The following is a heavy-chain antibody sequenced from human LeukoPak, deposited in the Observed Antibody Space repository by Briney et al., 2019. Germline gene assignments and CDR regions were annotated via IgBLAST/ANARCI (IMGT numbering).Heavy chain of an antibody. CDR2: ICGSGGCT. CDR3: ARYPNVLGITPYYFDF. V-gene: IGHV3-23*01. D-gene: IGHD3-10*02. CDR1: GFTFSSYA. Sequence: PGGSLRLSCAASGFTFSSYAMSWVRQAPGKGLEWVPAICGSGGCTYYADSVKGRLTISRDNAKNSLCLKTDTLRGDDTGIYYCARYPNVLGITPYYFDFWGQGTLVTVSS. J-gene: IGHJ4*02.